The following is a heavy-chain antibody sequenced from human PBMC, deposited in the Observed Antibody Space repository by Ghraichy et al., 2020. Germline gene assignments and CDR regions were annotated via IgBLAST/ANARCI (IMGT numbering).Heavy chain of an antibody. CDR2: ISSSSSYI. CDR1: GFTFSSYS. D-gene: IGHD6-13*01. CDR3: AREDEQVRAYYYYYYMDV. Sequence: GGSLRLSCAASGFTFSSYSMNWVRQAPGKGLEWVSSISSSSSYIYYADSVKGRFTISRDNAKNSLYLQMNSLRAEDTAVYYCAREDEQVRAYYYYYYMDVWGKGTTVTVSS. J-gene: IGHJ6*03. V-gene: IGHV3-21*01.